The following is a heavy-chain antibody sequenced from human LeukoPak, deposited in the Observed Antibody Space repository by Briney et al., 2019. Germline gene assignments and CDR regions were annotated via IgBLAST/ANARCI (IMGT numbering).Heavy chain of an antibody. D-gene: IGHD1-26*01. CDR1: GFAFSDHY. CDR3: AREVARELLD. CDR2: TRNKANSYTT. V-gene: IGHV3-72*01. J-gene: IGHJ4*02. Sequence: SGGSLRLSCAASGFAFSDHYMDWVRQAPGKGLEWVGRTRNKANSYTTEYAASVKGRFTISRDDSKNSLYLQMNSLKTEDTAVYYCAREVARELLDWGQGTLVTVSS.